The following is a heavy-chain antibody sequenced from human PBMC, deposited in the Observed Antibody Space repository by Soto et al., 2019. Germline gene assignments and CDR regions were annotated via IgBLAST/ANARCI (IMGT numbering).Heavy chain of an antibody. CDR3: AREDEVAGYPSHGMDV. CDR2: TYYRSKWYN. V-gene: IGHV6-1*01. CDR1: GDSVSSNSAA. J-gene: IGHJ6*02. D-gene: IGHD6-19*01. Sequence: SQTLSLTCAISGDSVSSNSAAWIWIRQSPSRGLEWLGRTYYRSKWYNDYAVSVKSRITINPDTSKNQFSLQLNSVTPEDTAVYYCAREDEVAGYPSHGMDVWGQGTTVTVSS.